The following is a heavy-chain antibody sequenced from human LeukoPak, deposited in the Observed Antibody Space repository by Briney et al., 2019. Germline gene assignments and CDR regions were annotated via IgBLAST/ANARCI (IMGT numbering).Heavy chain of an antibody. CDR2: ISSSGTYI. D-gene: IGHD1-26*01. CDR3: AAEGSGGIDY. Sequence: GGSLRLSCAASAFTFSTYSMNWVRQAPGKGLEWVSSISSSGTYIYYADSLKDRFTISRDNAKNTLYLQMNSLTAEDTAAYYCAAEGSGGIDYWGQGTLVTVFS. V-gene: IGHV3-21*01. J-gene: IGHJ4*02. CDR1: AFTFSTYS.